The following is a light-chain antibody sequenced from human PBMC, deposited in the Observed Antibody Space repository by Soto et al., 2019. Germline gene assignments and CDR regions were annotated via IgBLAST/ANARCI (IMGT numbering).Light chain of an antibody. V-gene: IGKV1-5*01. Sequence: DIQMTQSPSTLSASVGDRVTITCRASQSINKWLAWYQQTPGTAPKLLIYDASSLKSGVPSRLSGSGSETEFTLTISSLQPDDFATYYCKHHNNYPSTFGQGTKVEIK. CDR2: DAS. J-gene: IGKJ1*01. CDR3: KHHNNYPST. CDR1: QSINKW.